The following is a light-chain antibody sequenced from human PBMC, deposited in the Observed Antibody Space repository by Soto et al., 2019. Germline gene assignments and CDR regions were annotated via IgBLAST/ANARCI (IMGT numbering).Light chain of an antibody. Sequence: DIQLTQSPSFLSASVGDRVTITCRASQGISSYLAWYQQKPGKATKLLIYAASTLQSGVPSRFSGSGSGTEFPLTISSLQPEDFATYYCQQLNSYPFLTFGGGTKVEIK. CDR1: QGISSY. V-gene: IGKV1-9*01. J-gene: IGKJ4*01. CDR3: QQLNSYPFLT. CDR2: AAS.